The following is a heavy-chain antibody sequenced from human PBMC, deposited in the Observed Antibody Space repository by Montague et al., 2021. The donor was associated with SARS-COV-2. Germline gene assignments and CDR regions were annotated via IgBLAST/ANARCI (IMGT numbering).Heavy chain of an antibody. CDR1: GGSTSSSSYY. V-gene: IGHV4-39*01. Sequence: SETLSLTCTVSGGSTSSSSYYWGWIRQPPGKGLEWIGSIFYSGSTDYNPSLKSRVTISVDTSKNQFSLKLSSVTAADTAVYYCASMVRAQVYYFDYWGQGTLATVSS. CDR3: ASMVRAQVYYFDY. D-gene: IGHD3-10*01. J-gene: IGHJ4*02. CDR2: IFYSGST.